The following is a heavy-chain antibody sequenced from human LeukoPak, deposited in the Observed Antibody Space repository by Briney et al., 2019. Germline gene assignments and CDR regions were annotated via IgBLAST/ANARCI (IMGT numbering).Heavy chain of an antibody. CDR3: ARVERVAATTRSYYFDY. V-gene: IGHV4-59*01. CDR2: IYYSGST. CDR1: GGSISSYY. D-gene: IGHD2-15*01. J-gene: IGHJ4*02. Sequence: SETLSLTCTVSGGSISSYYWSWIRQPPGKGLEWIGYIYYSGSTNYNPSLKSRVTISVDTSKNQFSLKLSSVTAADTAVYYCARVERVAATTRSYYFDYWGQGTLVTVSS.